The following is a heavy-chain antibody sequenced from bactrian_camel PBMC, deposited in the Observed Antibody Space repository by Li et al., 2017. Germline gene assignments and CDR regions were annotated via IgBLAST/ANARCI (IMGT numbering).Heavy chain of an antibody. J-gene: IGHJ4*01. CDR1: GFTFSRYA. V-gene: IGHV3S35*01. CDR2: INNDGGTT. CDR3: AAGSSMVPGPDGILDCKYNS. D-gene: IGHD8*01. Sequence: VQLVESGGGLVQPGGSLRLSCAASGFTFSRYAMSWVRQAPGKGLEWVSFINNDGGTTSYADSVKGRFTISLDNAEDTGYLRMTYLKPEDTAMYYCAAGSSMVPGPDGILDCKYNSWGAGTQVTVS.